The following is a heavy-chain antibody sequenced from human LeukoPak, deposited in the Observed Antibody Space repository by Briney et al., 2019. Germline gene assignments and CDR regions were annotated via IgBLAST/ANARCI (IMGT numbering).Heavy chain of an antibody. CDR1: GGSISSGGYY. V-gene: IGHV4-31*03. J-gene: IGHJ4*02. CDR3: ARANYDILTGLDY. CDR2: IYYSGST. D-gene: IGHD3-9*01. Sequence: TLSLTCTVSGGSISSGGYYWSWIRQHPGKGLEWIGYIYYSGSTYYNPSLKSRVTRSVDTSKNQFSLKLSSVTAADTAVYYCARANYDILTGLDYWGQGTLVTVSS.